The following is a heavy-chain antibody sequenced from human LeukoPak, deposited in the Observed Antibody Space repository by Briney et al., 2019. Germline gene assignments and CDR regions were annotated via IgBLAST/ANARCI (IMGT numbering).Heavy chain of an antibody. D-gene: IGHD2-15*01. CDR1: GFTFNNYG. Sequence: GGSLRLSCAASGFTFNNYGMHWVRQAPGKGLEWVTFIRYDGSNTYYADSVKGRFTISRDNSRNTLYLQMDSLRAEDTAVYYCAKGGSTYSYSFDYWGQGTLVTVSS. V-gene: IGHV3-30*02. J-gene: IGHJ4*02. CDR2: IRYDGSNT. CDR3: AKGGSTYSYSFDY.